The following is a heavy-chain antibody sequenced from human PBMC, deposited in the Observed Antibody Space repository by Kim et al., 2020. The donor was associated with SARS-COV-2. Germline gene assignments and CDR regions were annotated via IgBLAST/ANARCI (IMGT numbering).Heavy chain of an antibody. Sequence: SQTLSLTCTVSGGSISSYYWSWIRQPPGKGLEWIGYIYYSGSTNYNPSLKSRVTISVDTSKNQFSLKLSSVTAADTAVYYCARGLHSGPLLWLYYFDYWGQGTLVTVSS. CDR2: IYYSGST. J-gene: IGHJ4*02. CDR1: GGSISSYY. V-gene: IGHV4-59*01. CDR3: ARGLHSGPLLWLYYFDY. D-gene: IGHD2-2*01.